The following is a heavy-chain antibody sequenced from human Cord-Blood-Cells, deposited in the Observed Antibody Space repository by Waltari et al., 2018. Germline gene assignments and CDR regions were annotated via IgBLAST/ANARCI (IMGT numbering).Heavy chain of an antibody. J-gene: IGHJ4*02. Sequence: QVQLVQSGAEVKTPGASLKVSCKASGYTFTSYAMHWVRQAPGQRLEWMGWINAGNGNTKYSQEFQGRVTITRDTAASTAYMELSSLRSEETAVYYCARASGSSGFDYWGQGTLVTVSS. CDR2: INAGNGNT. CDR3: ARASGSSGFDY. CDR1: GYTFTSYA. D-gene: IGHD3-10*01. V-gene: IGHV1-3*01.